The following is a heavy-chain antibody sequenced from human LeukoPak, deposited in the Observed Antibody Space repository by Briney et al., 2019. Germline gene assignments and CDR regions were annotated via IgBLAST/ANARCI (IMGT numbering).Heavy chain of an antibody. D-gene: IGHD3-22*01. CDR3: VTGYYDSSGYYHGRGAFDI. V-gene: IGHV1-69*05. J-gene: IGHJ3*02. CDR1: GGTFSSYA. Sequence: GASVKVSCKASGGTFSSYAISWVRQAPGQGLEWMGRIIPIFGTANCAQKFQGRVTITTDESTSTAYMELSSLRSEDTAVYYCVTGYYDSSGYYHGRGAFDIWGQGTMVTVSS. CDR2: IIPIFGTA.